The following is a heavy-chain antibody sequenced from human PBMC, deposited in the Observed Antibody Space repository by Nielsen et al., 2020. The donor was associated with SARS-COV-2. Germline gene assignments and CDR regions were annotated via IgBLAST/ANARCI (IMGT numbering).Heavy chain of an antibody. Sequence: GESLKISCAASGFTFSDYYMSWVRQAPGKGLVWVSRINSDGSSTSYADSVKGRFTISRDNSKNTLYLQMNSLRAEDTAVYYCAGQQGHYYYYGMDVWGQGTTVTVSS. V-gene: IGHV3-74*01. D-gene: IGHD1/OR15-1a*01. CDR1: GFTFSDYY. CDR3: AGQQGHYYYYGMDV. J-gene: IGHJ6*02. CDR2: INSDGSST.